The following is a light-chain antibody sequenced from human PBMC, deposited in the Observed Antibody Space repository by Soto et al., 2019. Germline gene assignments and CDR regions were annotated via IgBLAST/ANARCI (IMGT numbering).Light chain of an antibody. V-gene: IGKV3D-15*01. J-gene: IGKJ5*01. CDR2: SAS. Sequence: EIVMTQSPATLSVSPGERATLSCRASQSVSGDYLAWYQQKPGQAPRLLIYSASSRATGIPDRFSGSGSGTEFTLIISSLQSEDFAVYYCQQYNKWPLITFGQGTRLEI. CDR3: QQYNKWPLIT. CDR1: QSVSGD.